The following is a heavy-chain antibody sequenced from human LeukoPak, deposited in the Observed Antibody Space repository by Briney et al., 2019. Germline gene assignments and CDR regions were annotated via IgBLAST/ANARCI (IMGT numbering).Heavy chain of an antibody. CDR3: ARGPLDSGYTYFDY. CDR1: GGSISSYY. J-gene: IGHJ4*02. D-gene: IGHD5-12*01. CDR2: FSYSGST. Sequence: SETLSLTCTVSGGSISSYYWSWIRQPPGKGLEWIGYFSYSGSTNYNPSLKSRVTVSVDTPKNQFSLKLSSVTAADTAVYHCARGPLDSGYTYFDYWGQGTLVTVSS. V-gene: IGHV4-59*01.